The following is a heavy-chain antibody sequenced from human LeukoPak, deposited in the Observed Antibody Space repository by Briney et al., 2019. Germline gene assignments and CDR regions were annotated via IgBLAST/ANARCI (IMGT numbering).Heavy chain of an antibody. D-gene: IGHD1-7*01. CDR1: GFTFSEYW. V-gene: IGHV3-74*01. CDR2: IKSDGTLT. CDR3: ARDLHWNSADF. Sequence: GGSLRLSCAASGFTFSEYWMHWFRQGPGEGLVWVSHIKSDGTLTTYTDSVEGRFTMSRDNAKNTVYLQMNYLRAEDSGVYYCARDLHWNSADFWGQGTLGTVSS. J-gene: IGHJ4*02.